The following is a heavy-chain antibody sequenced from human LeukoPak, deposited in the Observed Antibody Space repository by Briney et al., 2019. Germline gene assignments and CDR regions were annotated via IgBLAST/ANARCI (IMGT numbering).Heavy chain of an antibody. Sequence: SETLSLTCTVSGGSISSYYWSWIRQPPGKELEWIGYIYYSGSTNYNPSLKSRVTISVDTSKNQFSLKLSSVTAADTAVYYCARQQTTRRGALWFGELSWSDPWGQGTLVTVSS. D-gene: IGHD3-10*01. CDR3: ARQQTTRRGALWFGELSWSDP. CDR1: GGSISSYY. CDR2: IYYSGST. V-gene: IGHV4-59*08. J-gene: IGHJ5*02.